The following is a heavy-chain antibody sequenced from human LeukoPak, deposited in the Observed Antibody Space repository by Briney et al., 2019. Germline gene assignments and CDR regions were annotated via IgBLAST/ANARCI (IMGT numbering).Heavy chain of an antibody. Sequence: GASVKVSCKASGYTFTGYYMHWVRQAPGQGLEWMGWINPNSGGTNYAQKFQGRVTMTRDTSISTAYMELSRLRSDDTAVYYCARIWFGDMREHGYWGQGTLVTVSS. V-gene: IGHV1-2*02. CDR2: INPNSGGT. J-gene: IGHJ4*02. CDR1: GYTFTGYY. CDR3: ARIWFGDMREHGY. D-gene: IGHD3-10*01.